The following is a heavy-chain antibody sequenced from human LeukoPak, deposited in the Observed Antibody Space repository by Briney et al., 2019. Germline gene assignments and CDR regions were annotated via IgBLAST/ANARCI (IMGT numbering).Heavy chain of an antibody. Sequence: GASVKVSCKASGYTFTSYAMHWVRQAPGQGLEWMGWINAGNGNTKYSQKFQGRVTITRDTSASTAYMELSSLRSEDTAVYYCARGLLEAYCGGDCYSVDWFDPWGQGTLVTVSS. J-gene: IGHJ5*02. V-gene: IGHV1-3*01. D-gene: IGHD2-21*02. CDR1: GYTFTSYA. CDR3: ARGLLEAYCGGDCYSVDWFDP. CDR2: INAGNGNT.